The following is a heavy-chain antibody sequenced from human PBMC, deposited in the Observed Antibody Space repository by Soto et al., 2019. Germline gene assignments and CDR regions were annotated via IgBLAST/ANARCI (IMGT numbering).Heavy chain of an antibody. V-gene: IGHV1-2*04. CDR1: GYTFTGFY. D-gene: IGHD4-17*01. CDR3: ARSNAPTVTTPSFDY. J-gene: IGHJ4*02. Sequence: QVPLVQSGAEVKPPGASVKVSCKASGYTFTGFYIHWVRQAPGQGLEWMGWTNTDTGGTNYADKFKGWVTVTRDTSTSTVYMEVRRLTADDTAVYYCARSNAPTVTTPSFDYWGQGTLVTVSS. CDR2: TNTDTGGT.